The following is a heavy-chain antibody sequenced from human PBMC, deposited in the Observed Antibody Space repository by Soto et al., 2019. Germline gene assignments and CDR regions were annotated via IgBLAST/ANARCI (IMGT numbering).Heavy chain of an antibody. D-gene: IGHD5-12*01. CDR3: ARNGEMATIDIDY. Sequence: QLQLQESGPGLVKPSETLSLTCTVSGGSISSSSYYWGWIRQPPGKGLEWIGSIYYSGSTYYNPSLKSRVTISVDTSKNQFSLKLSSVTAADTAVYYCARNGEMATIDIDYWGQGTLVTVSS. CDR1: GGSISSSSYY. CDR2: IYYSGST. V-gene: IGHV4-39*01. J-gene: IGHJ4*02.